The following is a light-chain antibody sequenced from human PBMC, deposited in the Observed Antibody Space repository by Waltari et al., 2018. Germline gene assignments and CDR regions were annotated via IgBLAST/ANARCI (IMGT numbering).Light chain of an antibody. V-gene: IGKV1-5*03. CDR1: ESVNRH. J-gene: IGKJ2*01. CDR3: QHYDSYQYA. Sequence: IQVTQSPSTLSASVGDRVNITCRTSESVNRHLAWYQQTPGRAPNRLIYKASTLDTGAPSKFSGSGSGTEFSLTITNLQRDDFATYFCQHYDSYQYAFGPGTKLEIK. CDR2: KAS.